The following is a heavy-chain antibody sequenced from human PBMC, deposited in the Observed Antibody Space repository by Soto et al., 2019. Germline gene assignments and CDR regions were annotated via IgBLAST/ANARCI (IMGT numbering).Heavy chain of an antibody. CDR1: GYTFTSYG. CDR3: ARFSGGSYNTYYFYYGVDV. D-gene: IGHD2-15*01. Sequence: GASVKVSCKASGYTFTSYGTSWVRQAPGQGLDWMGWISAYNGNTKYAQDLQGRVTMTTDTSTSTAYMELRSLRSDDTAMYYCARFSGGSYNTYYFYYGVDVWGQGTTVTVSS. J-gene: IGHJ6*02. V-gene: IGHV1-18*04. CDR2: ISAYNGNT.